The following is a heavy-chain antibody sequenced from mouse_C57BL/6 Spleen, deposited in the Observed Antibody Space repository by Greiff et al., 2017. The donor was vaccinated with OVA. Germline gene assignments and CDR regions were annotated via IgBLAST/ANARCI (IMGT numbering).Heavy chain of an antibody. J-gene: IGHJ2*01. CDR2: IHPNSGST. CDR1: GYTFTSYW. V-gene: IGHV1-64*01. CDR3: AHIYYDYDYFDD. Sequence: QVQLQQPGAELVKPGASVKLSCTASGYTFTSYWMHWVKQRPGQGLEWIGMIHPNSGSTNYNEKFKSKATMTVDKSSSTAYMQLSSLTSEDSAVYYCAHIYYDYDYFDDWGQGTTLTVSS. D-gene: IGHD2-4*01.